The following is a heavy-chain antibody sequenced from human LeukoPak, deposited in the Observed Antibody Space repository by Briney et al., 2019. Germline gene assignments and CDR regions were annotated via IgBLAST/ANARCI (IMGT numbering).Heavy chain of an antibody. CDR1: GFTFSNYG. Sequence: PGGSLRLSCAASGFTFSNYGFNWVRQAPGKGLEWVSYISSSGRNIYYADSVKGRFTVSRDNAKSTLSLQMNSLRAEDTAVYYCARDLVQLWSKDYWGQGTLVTVSS. D-gene: IGHD5-18*01. CDR3: ARDLVQLWSKDY. J-gene: IGHJ4*02. V-gene: IGHV3-48*03. CDR2: ISSSGRNI.